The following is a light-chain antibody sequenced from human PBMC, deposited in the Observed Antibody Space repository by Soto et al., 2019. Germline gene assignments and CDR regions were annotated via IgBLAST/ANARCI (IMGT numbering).Light chain of an antibody. CDR2: AAS. J-gene: IGKJ4*01. CDR1: QGIANF. Sequence: DIQMTQSPSSLSASVGDRVTVTCRASQGIANFLAWYQQKPGRVPKLLLYAASTLQSGVPSRFSGSRSGTEFTLTISSLQPEDVATYYCQKYDGAPLTFGGGTKVEIK. V-gene: IGKV1-27*01. CDR3: QKYDGAPLT.